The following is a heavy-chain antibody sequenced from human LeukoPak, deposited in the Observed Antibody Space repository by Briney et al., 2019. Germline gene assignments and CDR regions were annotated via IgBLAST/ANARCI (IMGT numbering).Heavy chain of an antibody. J-gene: IGHJ4*02. CDR2: IYYSGST. CDR1: GGSISSSSYY. V-gene: IGHV4-39*07. CDR3: ARAPRIGYSSGWLTFDY. Sequence: SETLSLTCTVSGGSISSSSYYWGWIRQPPGKGLEWIGSIYYSGSTYYNPSLKSRVTISVDTSKNQFSLKLSSVTAADTAVYYRARAPRIGYSSGWLTFDYWGQGTLVTVSS. D-gene: IGHD6-19*01.